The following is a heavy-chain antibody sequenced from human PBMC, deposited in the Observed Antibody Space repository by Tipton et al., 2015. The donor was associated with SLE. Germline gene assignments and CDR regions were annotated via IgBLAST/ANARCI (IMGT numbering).Heavy chain of an antibody. CDR2: IHTDGSLT. CDR3: ARVWVETTTTLPFDY. J-gene: IGHJ4*02. D-gene: IGHD1-26*01. Sequence: GSLRLSCAGSGFTFSSYWMHWVRQAPGKGLVWVSRIHTDGSLTNYADSVKGRFTISRDNAKNTLFLQMNSLTAEDTAVYYCARVWVETTTTLPFDYWGQGTLVTVSS. CDR1: GFTFSSYW. V-gene: IGHV3-74*01.